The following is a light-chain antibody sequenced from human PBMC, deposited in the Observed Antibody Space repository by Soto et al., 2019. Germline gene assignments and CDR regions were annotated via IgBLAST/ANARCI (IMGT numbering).Light chain of an antibody. CDR3: QQYNSYSQT. CDR1: QSISSW. Sequence: DIQMTQSPSTLSASVGDRVTITCRASQSISSWLAWYQQKPGKAPKLLIYKASSLESGVPSRFSGSGSGTEFTLTISSLQPDDFAIYYCQQYNSYSQTFGQGTKVEIK. J-gene: IGKJ1*01. V-gene: IGKV1-5*03. CDR2: KAS.